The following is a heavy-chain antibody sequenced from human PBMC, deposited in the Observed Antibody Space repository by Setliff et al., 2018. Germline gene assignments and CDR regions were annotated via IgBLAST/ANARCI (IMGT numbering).Heavy chain of an antibody. V-gene: IGHV4-59*04. J-gene: IGHJ4*02. D-gene: IGHD6-19*01. CDR1: GASVSSHY. Sequence: PSETLSLTCNVSGASVSSHYWDWIRQPPGKGLEWIGSVHYSGTTYYNPSLKSRLTMSVDTSKNHFSLRVSSVTAADTAVYFCATFGPCKGVSGTCPPRDSWGQGTPVTVSS. CDR3: ATFGPCKGVSGTCPPRDS. CDR2: VHYSGTT.